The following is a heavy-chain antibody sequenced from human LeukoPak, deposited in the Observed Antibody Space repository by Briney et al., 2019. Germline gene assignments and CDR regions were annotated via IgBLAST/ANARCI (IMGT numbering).Heavy chain of an antibody. Sequence: GGSLRLSCAASGFTFSSYTMHWVRQAPGKGLEWVAVMSYDGSTKYYADSVKGRFTISRDNSKNTLYLQMNSLRAEDTAVNYCARFDLSDAFDIWGQGTMVTVSS. V-gene: IGHV3-30*04. J-gene: IGHJ3*02. D-gene: IGHD3-9*01. CDR1: GFTFSSYT. CDR3: ARFDLSDAFDI. CDR2: MSYDGSTK.